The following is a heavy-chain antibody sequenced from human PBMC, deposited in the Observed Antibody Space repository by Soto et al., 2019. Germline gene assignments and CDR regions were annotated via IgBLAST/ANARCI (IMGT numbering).Heavy chain of an antibody. V-gene: IGHV4-34*01. J-gene: IGHJ4*02. Sequence: QVQLQQWGAGLVKPSETLSLSCAVYGQSFSGHSWAWIRQPPGKGLEWIGEITESGSTYYNQSLKVRVTISTVTSKNQFSLKLSSVSAADTAAYFCARGSGIVALPGELEDVNYDYWGQGTLVNVSS. D-gene: IGHD1-1*01. CDR2: ITESGST. CDR3: ARGSGIVALPGELEDVNYDY. CDR1: GQSFSGHS.